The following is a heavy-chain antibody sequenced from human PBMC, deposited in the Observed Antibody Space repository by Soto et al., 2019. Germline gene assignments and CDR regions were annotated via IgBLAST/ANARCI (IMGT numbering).Heavy chain of an antibody. CDR1: GFTVSSNY. CDR2: IYSGGST. J-gene: IGHJ3*02. Sequence: GESLKISCAASGFTVSSNYMSWVRQAPGKGLEWVSVIYSGGSTYYADSVKGRFTISRDNSKNTLYLQMNSLRAEDTAVYYCARDLKGSHCSSTSCLFSLWYAFDIWGQGTMVTVSS. V-gene: IGHV3-66*01. D-gene: IGHD2-2*01. CDR3: ARDLKGSHCSSTSCLFSLWYAFDI.